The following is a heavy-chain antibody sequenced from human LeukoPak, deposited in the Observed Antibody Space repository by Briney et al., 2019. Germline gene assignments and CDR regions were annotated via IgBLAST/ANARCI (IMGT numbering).Heavy chain of an antibody. CDR3: ARDSGTPFDY. CDR1: GGSISSGGYY. D-gene: IGHD1-7*01. Sequence: SETLSLTCTVSGGSISSGGYYWSWIRQLPGKGLEWIGYIYYSGSTYYNPSLKSRVTISVDTSKNQFSLKLSSVTAADTAVYHCARDSGTPFDYWGQGTLVTVSS. V-gene: IGHV4-31*03. CDR2: IYYSGST. J-gene: IGHJ4*02.